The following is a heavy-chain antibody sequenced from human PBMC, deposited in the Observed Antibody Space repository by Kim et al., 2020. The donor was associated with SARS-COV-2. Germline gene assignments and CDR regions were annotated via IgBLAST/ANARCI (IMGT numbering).Heavy chain of an antibody. Sequence: GGSLRLSCAASGFTFSSYAMSWVRQAPGKGLEWVSAISGSGGSTYYADSVKGRFTISRDNSKNTLYLQMNSLRAEDTAVYYCAKDSPSIMVQFYYYYGMDVWGQGTTVTVSS. J-gene: IGHJ6*02. V-gene: IGHV3-23*01. CDR2: ISGSGGST. D-gene: IGHD1-1*01. CDR1: GFTFSSYA. CDR3: AKDSPSIMVQFYYYYGMDV.